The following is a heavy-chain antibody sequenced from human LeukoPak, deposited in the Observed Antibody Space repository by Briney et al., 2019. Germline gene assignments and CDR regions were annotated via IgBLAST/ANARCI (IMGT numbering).Heavy chain of an antibody. CDR2: IIPIFGTA. J-gene: IGHJ3*02. D-gene: IGHD2-2*01. CDR3: ARGQDIVVVPAAISARGAFDI. V-gene: IGHV1-69*13. Sequence: GASVKVSCKASGDTFSSYAISWVRQAPGQGLEWMGGIIPIFGTANYAQKFQGRVTITADESTSTAYMELSSLRSEDTAVYYCARGQDIVVVPAAISARGAFDIWGQGTMVTVSS. CDR1: GDTFSSYA.